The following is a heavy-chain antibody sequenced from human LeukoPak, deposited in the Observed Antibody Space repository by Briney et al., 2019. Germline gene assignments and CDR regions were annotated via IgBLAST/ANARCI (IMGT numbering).Heavy chain of an antibody. CDR1: GVTFSNAW. Sequence: GGSLRLSCAASGVTFSNAWMIWVRQAPGKGLEWVGRSISKTEGGTTDYAAPVKGRFTISRDDSKNTLYLQMNSLKTEDTAVYYCTTDPNYGDSNWLDPWGQGTLVTVSS. V-gene: IGHV3-15*01. D-gene: IGHD4-17*01. J-gene: IGHJ5*02. CDR3: TTDPNYGDSNWLDP. CDR2: SISKTEGGTT.